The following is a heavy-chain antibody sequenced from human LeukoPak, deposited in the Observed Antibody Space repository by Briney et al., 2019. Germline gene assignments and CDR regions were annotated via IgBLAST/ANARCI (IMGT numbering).Heavy chain of an antibody. Sequence: PGGSLRLSCAASGFTLRSYWMHWVRQAPGKGLVWVSRIESDGSSTTYADSVKGRFTISRDNAKNTLYLQMNSLRVEDTAVYYCARDPRYYDNSGRSDYWGQGTQVTVSS. J-gene: IGHJ4*02. D-gene: IGHD3-22*01. V-gene: IGHV3-74*01. CDR1: GFTLRSYW. CDR3: ARDPRYYDNSGRSDY. CDR2: IESDGSST.